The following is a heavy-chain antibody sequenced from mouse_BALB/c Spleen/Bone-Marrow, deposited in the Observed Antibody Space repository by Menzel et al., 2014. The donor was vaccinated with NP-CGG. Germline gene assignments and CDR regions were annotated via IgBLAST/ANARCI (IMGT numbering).Heavy chain of an antibody. CDR3: ARGDGDYPFYAMDY. Sequence: QVQLQQSGAELVRPGSSVKISCKASGYAFSSYWMNWVKQRPRQGLEWIGQIYPGDGDTNYNGKFKGKATLTADKSSSTAYMQLSSLTSEDSAVYFCARGDGDYPFYAMDYWGQGTSVTVSS. J-gene: IGHJ4*01. CDR2: IYPGDGDT. D-gene: IGHD2-13*01. CDR1: GYAFSSYW. V-gene: IGHV1-80*01.